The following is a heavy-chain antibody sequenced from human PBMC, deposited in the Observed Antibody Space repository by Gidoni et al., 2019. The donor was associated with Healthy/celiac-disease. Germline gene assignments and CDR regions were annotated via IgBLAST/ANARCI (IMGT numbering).Heavy chain of an antibody. CDR3: ARKYGSGSYYIGAFDI. V-gene: IGHV1-46*01. CDR1: GYTFTSYY. D-gene: IGHD3-10*01. CDR2: INPSGVST. J-gene: IGHJ3*02. Sequence: QVQLVQSGAEVKKPGASVKVSCKASGYTFTSYYMHWVRQAPGQGLEWLGIINPSGVSTSYAQKFQGRVTMTRDTSTSTVYMELSSLRSEDTAVYYCARKYGSGSYYIGAFDIWGQGTMVTVSS.